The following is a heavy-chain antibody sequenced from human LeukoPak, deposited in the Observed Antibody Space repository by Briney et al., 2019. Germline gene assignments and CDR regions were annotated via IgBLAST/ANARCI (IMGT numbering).Heavy chain of an antibody. Sequence: GASVKVSCKASGYTFTSYDINWVRQPTGQGLEWMGWMNPNSGNTGYAQMFQGRVTMTRNTSIGTAYMELNSLRSEDTAVYYCATGGRGLKAAFDIWGLGTLVTVSS. D-gene: IGHD3-10*01. CDR2: MNPNSGNT. V-gene: IGHV1-8*01. J-gene: IGHJ3*02. CDR3: ATGGRGLKAAFDI. CDR1: GYTFTSYD.